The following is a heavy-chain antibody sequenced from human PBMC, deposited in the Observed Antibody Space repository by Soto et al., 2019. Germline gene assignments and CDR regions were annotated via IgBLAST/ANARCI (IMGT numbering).Heavy chain of an antibody. V-gene: IGHV1-46*02. CDR1: GYTFNRHY. CDR2: IDPSGGDS. CDR3: AKRRGVGLTRSSFDY. D-gene: IGHD1-26*01. J-gene: IGHJ4*02. Sequence: QVQLVQSGAEVRKPGASVKVSCKASGYTFNRHYIQWVRQAPGQGLEWMGMIDPSGGDSNYAKKFQGRVTLTSDTSTSTVYMELSSLRSEDTAVYYCAKRRGVGLTRSSFDYWGPGTLVIVSS.